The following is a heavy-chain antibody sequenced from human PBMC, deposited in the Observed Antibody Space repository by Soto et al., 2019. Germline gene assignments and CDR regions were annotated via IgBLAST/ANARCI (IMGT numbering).Heavy chain of an antibody. CDR3: ASGGLHGYTNGGLSYFHS. V-gene: IGHV3-23*01. CDR1: ELSSSNHA. CDR2: ISGTDGGA. D-gene: IGHD5-18*01. J-gene: IGHJ4*02. Sequence: EVHLLESGGGLVQPGGSLRLSCAASELSSSNHAMTWVRQAPGKGLEWVSGISGTDGGAYYADSVNGRFTISRDNSRSTLYLQMNSLRVEDTAVYYCASGGLHGYTNGGLSYFHSWGQGTLVTVSS.